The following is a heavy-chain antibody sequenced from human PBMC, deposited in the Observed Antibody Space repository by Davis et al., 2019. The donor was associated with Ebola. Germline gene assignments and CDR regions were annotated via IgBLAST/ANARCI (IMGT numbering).Heavy chain of an antibody. V-gene: IGHV3-7*01. D-gene: IGHD3-3*01. CDR3: ARDTYYDFWSGYFAPRYYYYGMDV. Sequence: GGSLRLSCAASGFTFSSYWMSWVRQAPGKGLEWVANIKQDGSEKYYVYSVKGRFTISRDNAKNSLYLQMNSLRAEDTAVYYCARDTYYDFWSGYFAPRYYYYGMDVWGQGTTVTVSS. CDR1: GFTFSSYW. J-gene: IGHJ6*02. CDR2: IKQDGSEK.